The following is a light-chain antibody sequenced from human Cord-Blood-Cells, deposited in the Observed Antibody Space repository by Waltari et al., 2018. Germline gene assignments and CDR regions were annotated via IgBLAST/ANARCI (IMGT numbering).Light chain of an antibody. J-gene: IGLJ3*02. Sequence: QSALTQPASVSGAPGQSITISCPGTSSYVGGYNYVPWYQQHPGKAPKLMIYDVSKRPSEVSNRFSGSKSGNTASLTISGLQAEDEADYYCSSYTSSSTWVFGGGTKLTVL. CDR1: SSYVGGYNY. V-gene: IGLV2-14*01. CDR3: SSYTSSSTWV. CDR2: DVS.